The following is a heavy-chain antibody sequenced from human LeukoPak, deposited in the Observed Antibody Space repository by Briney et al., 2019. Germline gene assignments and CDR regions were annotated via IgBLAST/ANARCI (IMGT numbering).Heavy chain of an antibody. CDR3: ARSRPWFGEFLSNWFDP. J-gene: IGHJ5*02. V-gene: IGHV1-69*06. D-gene: IGHD3-10*01. CDR1: GGTFSSYT. Sequence: SVKVSCKASGGTFSSYTISWVRQAPGQGLEWMGGIIPLFGTPDYAQKFQDRLTITADKSTSTAYMELSSLRSEDTAVYYCARSRPWFGEFLSNWFDPWGQGTLVTVSS. CDR2: IIPLFGTP.